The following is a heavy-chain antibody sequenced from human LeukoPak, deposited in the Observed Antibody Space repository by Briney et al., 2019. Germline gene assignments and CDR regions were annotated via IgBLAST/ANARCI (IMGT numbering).Heavy chain of an antibody. CDR1: GYTFTGYY. Sequence: ASVKVSCKASGYTFTGYYMHWVRQAPGQGLEWMGRINPNSGGTNYAQKFQGRVNMTRDTSSSTAYMELSRLRSDDPAVYYCARGYCSGGSCYSVDYWGQGTLVTVSS. D-gene: IGHD2-15*01. CDR2: INPNSGGT. CDR3: ARGYCSGGSCYSVDY. V-gene: IGHV1-2*06. J-gene: IGHJ4*02.